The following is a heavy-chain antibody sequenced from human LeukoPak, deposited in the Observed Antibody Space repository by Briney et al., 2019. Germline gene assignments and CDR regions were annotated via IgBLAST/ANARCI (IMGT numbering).Heavy chain of an antibody. CDR3: AVWDIVVVPAAQFLDY. D-gene: IGHD2-2*01. J-gene: IGHJ4*02. Sequence: GASVKVSCKASGGTFSSYAISWVRQAPGQGLEWMGRIIPILGIANYAQKFQGRVTITADKSTSTAYMELSSLRSEDTAVYYCAVWDIVVVPAAQFLDYWGQGILVTVSS. CDR2: IIPILGIA. V-gene: IGHV1-69*04. CDR1: GGTFSSYA.